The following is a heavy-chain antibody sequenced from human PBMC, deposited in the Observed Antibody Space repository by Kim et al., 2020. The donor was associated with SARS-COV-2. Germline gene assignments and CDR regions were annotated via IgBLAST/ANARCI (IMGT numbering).Heavy chain of an antibody. CDR2: GTT. CDR3: ARVSRSVLDY. J-gene: IGHJ4*01. D-gene: IGHD3-10*02. Sequence: GTTSYAQKFPGRATMTSDTSASAVYMELSSLRSEDTSVYYCARVSRSVLDYWGQGTMVTVSS. V-gene: IGHV1-46*01.